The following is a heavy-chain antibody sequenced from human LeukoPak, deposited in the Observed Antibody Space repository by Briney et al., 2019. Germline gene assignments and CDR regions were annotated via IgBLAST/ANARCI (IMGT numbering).Heavy chain of an antibody. V-gene: IGHV4-34*01. Sequence: PSETLSLTCAVYGGSLSGYYWSWIRQPPGKGLEWIGEINHSGSTNYNPSLKSRVTISVDTSKNQLSLKLRSVTAADTAVYYCARNGWYSLDPWGQETLVTVSS. J-gene: IGHJ5*02. CDR2: INHSGST. CDR3: ARNGWYSLDP. D-gene: IGHD6-13*01. CDR1: GGSLSGYY.